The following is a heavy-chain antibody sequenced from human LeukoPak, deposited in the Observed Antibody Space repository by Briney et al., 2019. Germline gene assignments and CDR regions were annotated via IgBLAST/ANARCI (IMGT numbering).Heavy chain of an antibody. CDR2: IKQDGSER. J-gene: IGHJ6*02. Sequence: PGGSLRLSCAASGFTFGSYWMSWVRQAAGKVLEWVANIKQDGSERYYVDSVKGRFTISRDNAKNSLFLQMNSLRADDTAVYHCMMSLTAHYYSGLDVWGQGTTVTVSS. CDR1: GFTFGSYW. D-gene: IGHD2-21*02. V-gene: IGHV3-7*02. CDR3: MMSLTAHYYSGLDV.